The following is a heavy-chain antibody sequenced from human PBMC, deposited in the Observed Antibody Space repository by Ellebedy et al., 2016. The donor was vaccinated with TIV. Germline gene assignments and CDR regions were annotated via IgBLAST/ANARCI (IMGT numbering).Heavy chain of an antibody. CDR3: AGGLSDYGDIKLDF. CDR1: GFTFSTYW. Sequence: GESLKISCTASGFTFSTYWINSVCQAPGKGLEGVANIKQDGTDENYVDSVRGRFTISRDNATKSVSLQMRSLRVDDTAVYYCAGGLSDYGDIKLDFWGQGTLVTVSS. D-gene: IGHD4-17*01. CDR2: IKQDGTDE. J-gene: IGHJ4*02. V-gene: IGHV3-7*03.